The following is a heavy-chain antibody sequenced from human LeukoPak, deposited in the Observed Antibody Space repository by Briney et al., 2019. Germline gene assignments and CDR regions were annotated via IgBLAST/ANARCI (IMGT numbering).Heavy chain of an antibody. CDR1: GYTFTSYG. Sequence: GASVKVSCKASGYTFTSYGITCVRQAPGQRLEWMGWINAYNGNTNYAQKLQGRVTMTTDTSTSTVYMDLRSLRSDDTAVYYCARERSGWFFSNWGQGTLVTVSS. CDR2: INAYNGNT. CDR3: ARERSGWFFSN. J-gene: IGHJ4*02. D-gene: IGHD6-19*01. V-gene: IGHV1-18*01.